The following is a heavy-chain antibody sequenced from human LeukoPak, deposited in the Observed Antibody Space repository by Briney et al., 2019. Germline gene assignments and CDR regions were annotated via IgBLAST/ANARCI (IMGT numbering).Heavy chain of an antibody. V-gene: IGHV4-59*01. CDR1: GGSISSDY. J-gene: IGHJ1*01. CDR2: ISCSGTT. Sequence: KPAETLSLTCNVSGGSISSDYWSWIRQPPGKGLEWIGYISCSGTTNYNPSLKSRVSMSLDTSKNQFSLKVTSVITADTAVYYCARGGDSGSCPLVEYFQHWGQGTLVTVSS. CDR3: ARGGDSGSCPLVEYFQH. D-gene: IGHD3-10*01.